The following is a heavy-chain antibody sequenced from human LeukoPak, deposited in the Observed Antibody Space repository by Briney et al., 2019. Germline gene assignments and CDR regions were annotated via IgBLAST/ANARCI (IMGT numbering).Heavy chain of an antibody. CDR2: IIPIFGTA. V-gene: IGHV1-69*05. Sequence: SVKVSCKASGGTFSSYAISWVRQAPGQGLEWMRGIIPIFGTANYAQKFQGRVTITTDESTSTAYMELSSLRSEDTAVYYCARVACSGASCYFEYFQHWGQGILVTVSS. J-gene: IGHJ1*01. CDR3: ARVACSGASCYFEYFQH. D-gene: IGHD2-15*01. CDR1: GGTFSSYA.